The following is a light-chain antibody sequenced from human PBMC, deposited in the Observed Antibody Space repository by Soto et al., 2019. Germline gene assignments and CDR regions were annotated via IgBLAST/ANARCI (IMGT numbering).Light chain of an antibody. CDR1: SEHSTYI. CDR2: LEGSGSY. Sequence: QPVLTQSSSASASLGSSVKLTCTLNSEHSTYIIAWHQRQPGKAPRYLMRLEGSGSYNKGSGVPDRFSGSSSGVDRYLTISNLQSEDEAEYYCETWDSNTWVFGGGTQLTVL. V-gene: IGLV4-60*03. CDR3: ETWDSNTWV. J-gene: IGLJ3*02.